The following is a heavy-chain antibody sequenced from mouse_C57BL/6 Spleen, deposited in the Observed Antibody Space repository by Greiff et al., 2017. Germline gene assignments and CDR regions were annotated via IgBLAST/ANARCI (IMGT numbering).Heavy chain of an antibody. D-gene: IGHD2-3*01. CDR2: IYPGSGST. J-gene: IGHJ1*03. V-gene: IGHV1-55*01. Sequence: QVQLQQPGAELVKPGASVKMSCKASGYTFTSYWITWVKQRPGQGLEWIGDIYPGSGSTNYNEKFKSKATLTVDTSSSTAYMQLSSLTSEDSAVYYCARGGDGYYDYWYFEVWGTGTTVTVSS. CDR3: ARGGDGYYDYWYFEV. CDR1: GYTFTSYW.